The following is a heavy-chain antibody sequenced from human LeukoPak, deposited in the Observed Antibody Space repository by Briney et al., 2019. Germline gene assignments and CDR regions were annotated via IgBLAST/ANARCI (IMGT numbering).Heavy chain of an antibody. V-gene: IGHV4-31*03. D-gene: IGHD2-8*01. Sequence: PSQTLSLTCTVSGGSISSGGYYWSWIRQHPGKGLEWIGYIYYSGSTYYNPSLKSRLTISVDTSKNQFSLKLNSVTAADTAVYYCTRLRNGTPGDYWGQGTRVTVSS. CDR1: GGSISSGGYY. CDR3: TRLRNGTPGDY. CDR2: IYYSGST. J-gene: IGHJ4*02.